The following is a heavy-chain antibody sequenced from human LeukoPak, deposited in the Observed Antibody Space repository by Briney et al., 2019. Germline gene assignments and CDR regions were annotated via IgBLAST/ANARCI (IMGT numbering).Heavy chain of an antibody. D-gene: IGHD2-2*01. CDR1: GSSFRKYG. CDR2: ISYDGNNR. CDR3: ARDQVPSARAPTSFDF. V-gene: IGHV3-30*03. Sequence: GGSLRLSCAASGSSFRKYGMHWVRQAPGKGLEWVAVISYDGNNRYYADSVKGRLTISRDNSKNTLYLQMNSLRPEDTAVYYCARDQVPSARAPTSFDFWGQGALVTVSS. J-gene: IGHJ4*02.